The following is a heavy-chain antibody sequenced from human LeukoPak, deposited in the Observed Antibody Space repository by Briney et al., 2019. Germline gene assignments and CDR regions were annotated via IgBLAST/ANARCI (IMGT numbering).Heavy chain of an antibody. CDR2: IYTGGSA. D-gene: IGHD2-15*01. CDR3: AKGLGTNYGGYCTGGSCPVF. J-gene: IGHJ4*02. Sequence: GESLRLSCVDSALSVGSNFMSWVRQAPGKGLEWVSVIYTGGSAYFADSVKGRFTISRDYSDNTVFLQMNSLRVEDTAVYYCAKGLGTNYGGYCTGGSCPVFWGQGTLVTVSS. V-gene: IGHV3-66*01. CDR1: ALSVGSNF.